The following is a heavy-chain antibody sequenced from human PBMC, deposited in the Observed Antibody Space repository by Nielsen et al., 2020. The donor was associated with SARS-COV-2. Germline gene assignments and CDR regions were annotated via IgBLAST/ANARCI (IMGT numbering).Heavy chain of an antibody. CDR2: ISWNSGSI. CDR1: GFTFDDYA. J-gene: IGHJ5*02. V-gene: IGHV3-9*01. Sequence: SLKISCAASGFTFDDYAMHWVRQAPGKGLEWVSGISWNSGSISYADSVKGRFTISRDNAKNSLYLQMNSLRAEDTALYYCASEYLWGQGTLVTVSS. CDR3: ASEYL.